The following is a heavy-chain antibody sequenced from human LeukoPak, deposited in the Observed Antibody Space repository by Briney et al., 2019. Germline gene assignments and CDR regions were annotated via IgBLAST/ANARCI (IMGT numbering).Heavy chain of an antibody. CDR3: ASLTTVNPPGYFDY. J-gene: IGHJ4*02. D-gene: IGHD4-17*01. CDR2: ISAISNTM. V-gene: IGHV3-48*01. CDR1: GFTFYSYS. Sequence: PGGSLRLFCAASGFTFYSYSMNWVRQAPGKGLEWVSYISAISNTMYYADSVKGRFTISRDNARSSLFLQMNSLRAEDTAVYYCASLTTVNPPGYFDYWGQGTLVIVSS.